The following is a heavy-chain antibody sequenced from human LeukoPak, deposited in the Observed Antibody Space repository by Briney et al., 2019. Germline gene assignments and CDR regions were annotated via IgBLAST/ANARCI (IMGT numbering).Heavy chain of an antibody. CDR2: MNPNSGNT. J-gene: IGHJ3*02. V-gene: IGHV1-8*02. D-gene: IGHD3-16*01. Sequence: GASVKVSCKASGYTFTSYDINWVRQATGQGLEWMGWMNPNSGNTGYAQRFQGRVTITRNTAITTAYMELSSLRSEDTAVYYCASRRNSGGGNPDAFDIWGQRTMVTVSS. CDR3: ASRRNSGGGNPDAFDI. CDR1: GYTFTSYD.